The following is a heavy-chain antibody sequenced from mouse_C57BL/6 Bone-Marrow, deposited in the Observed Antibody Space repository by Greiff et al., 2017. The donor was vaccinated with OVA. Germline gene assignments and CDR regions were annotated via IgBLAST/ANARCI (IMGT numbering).Heavy chain of an antibody. D-gene: IGHD2-2*01. CDR2: INPNNGGT. CDR3: ARQIYYGYDGWYFDV. V-gene: IGHV1-18*01. CDR1: GYTFTDYN. J-gene: IGHJ1*03. Sequence: VQLQQSGPELVKPGASVKIPCKASGYTFTDYNMDWVKQSHGKSLEWIGDINPNNGGTIYNQKFKGKATLTVDKSSSTAYMELRSLTSEDTAVYYCARQIYYGYDGWYFDVWGTGTTVTVSS.